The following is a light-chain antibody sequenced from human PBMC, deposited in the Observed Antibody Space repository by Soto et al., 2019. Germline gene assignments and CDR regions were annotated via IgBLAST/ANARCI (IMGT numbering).Light chain of an antibody. V-gene: IGKV1-5*03. CDR1: QTICTW. CDR3: QHYNSYSEA. J-gene: IGKJ1*01. CDR2: KAS. Sequence: DIRMTQSPSTLSASVGDRVTITCRASQTICTWLAWYQQKPGKAPKLLIYKASTLKSGVPSRFSGSGYGTEFTLTISSMKPDDFATYYCQHYNSYSEAFGHGTKVDIK.